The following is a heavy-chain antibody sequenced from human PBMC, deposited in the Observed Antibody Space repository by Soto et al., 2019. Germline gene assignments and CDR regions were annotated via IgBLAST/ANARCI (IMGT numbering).Heavy chain of an antibody. CDR2: IYYSGST. J-gene: IGHJ4*02. CDR3: ARAQLVGYYFDY. Sequence: QVQLQESGPGLVKPSQTLSLTCTVSGGSISSDDYYWSWIRQPPGKGLEWIGYIYYSGSTYYNPSLKSRVSKSIETSKNQFSLKLSSVTAADTAVYYCARAQLVGYYFDYWGQGTLVTVSS. D-gene: IGHD2-2*01. V-gene: IGHV4-30-4*01. CDR1: GGSISSDDYY.